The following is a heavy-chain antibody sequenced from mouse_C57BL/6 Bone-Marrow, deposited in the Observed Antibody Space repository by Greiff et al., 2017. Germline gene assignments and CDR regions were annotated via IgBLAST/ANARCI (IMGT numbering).Heavy chain of an antibody. Sequence: QVQLQQPGAELVMPGASVKLSCKASGYTFTSYWMHWVKQRPGQGLEWIGEIDPSDSYTNYNQKFKGKSTLTVDKSSSTAYMQLSSLTSEDSAVYYCARGTGSDYWGQGTTRTVAS. CDR1: GYTFTSYW. J-gene: IGHJ2*01. CDR2: IDPSDSYT. D-gene: IGHD4-1*01. CDR3: ARGTGSDY. V-gene: IGHV1-69*01.